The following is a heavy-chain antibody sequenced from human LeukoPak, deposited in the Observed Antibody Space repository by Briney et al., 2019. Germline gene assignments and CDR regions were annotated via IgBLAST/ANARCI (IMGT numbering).Heavy chain of an antibody. V-gene: IGHV4-34*01. Sequence: SETLPLTCAVYGGPFSGYYWSWIRQPPAKGLEWIGEINHSGSTNYNPSLKSRVTISVDTSKNQFSLKLSSVTAADTAVYYCARRFFDFWSGSSPNFDYWGQGTLVTVSS. J-gene: IGHJ4*02. CDR1: GGPFSGYY. D-gene: IGHD3-3*01. CDR2: INHSGST. CDR3: ARRFFDFWSGSSPNFDY.